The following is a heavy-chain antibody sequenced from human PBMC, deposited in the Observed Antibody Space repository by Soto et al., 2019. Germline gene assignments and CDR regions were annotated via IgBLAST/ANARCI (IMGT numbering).Heavy chain of an antibody. J-gene: IGHJ4*02. CDR1: GFTFSSYS. CDR2: ISSSSSYK. D-gene: IGHD3-10*01. Sequence: AGGSLRLSCAASGFTFSSYSMNWVRQAPGKGLEWVSSISSSSSYKYYADSVKGRFTISRDNAKNSLYLQMNSLRAEDTAVYYCARGGDYYGSGSYFDLDYWGQGTLVTVSS. CDR3: ARGGDYYGSGSYFDLDY. V-gene: IGHV3-21*01.